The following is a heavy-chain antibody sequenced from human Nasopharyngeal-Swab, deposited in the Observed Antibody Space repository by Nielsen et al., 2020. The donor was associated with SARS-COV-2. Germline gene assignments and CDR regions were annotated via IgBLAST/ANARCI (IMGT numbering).Heavy chain of an antibody. J-gene: IGHJ6*02. CDR3: ARRETMITFGGVTAYYYGMDV. V-gene: IGHV4-39*01. CDR2: IYYSGST. Sequence: WIRQPPGKGLEWIGSIYYSGSTYYNPSLKSRVTISVDTSKNQFSLKLSSVTAADTAVYYCARRETMITFGGVTAYYYGMDVWGQGTTVTVSS. D-gene: IGHD3-16*01.